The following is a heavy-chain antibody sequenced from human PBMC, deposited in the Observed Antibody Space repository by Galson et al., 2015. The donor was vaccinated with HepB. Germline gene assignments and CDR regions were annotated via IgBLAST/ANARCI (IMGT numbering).Heavy chain of an antibody. CDR2: ITAYNGNT. CDR1: GSNLINYG. D-gene: IGHD6-19*01. CDR3: ARTLRGIAVAGAHGY. Sequence: SVKVSCKASGSNLINYGINWVRQAPGQGLEWMGWITAYNGNTKYAQNIQDRVSMTTDTSTSTAYMELRNLRSDDTAVFYCARTLRGIAVAGAHGYWGQGTLVTVSS. V-gene: IGHV1-18*01. J-gene: IGHJ4*02.